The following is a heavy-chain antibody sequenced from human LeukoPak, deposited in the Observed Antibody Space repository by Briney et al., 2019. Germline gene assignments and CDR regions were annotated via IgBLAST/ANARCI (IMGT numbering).Heavy chain of an antibody. Sequence: GGSLRLSCAASGFTFSSYWMSWVRQAPGKGLEWVSSISGGSDYIFYADSVKGRFTFSRDNAKNSLFLQMHNLRAEDTAVYYCVRVGMNIHAMDVWGQGTTVTVSS. CDR1: GFTFSSYW. D-gene: IGHD2-2*02. CDR3: VRVGMNIHAMDV. CDR2: ISGGSDYI. V-gene: IGHV3-21*01. J-gene: IGHJ6*02.